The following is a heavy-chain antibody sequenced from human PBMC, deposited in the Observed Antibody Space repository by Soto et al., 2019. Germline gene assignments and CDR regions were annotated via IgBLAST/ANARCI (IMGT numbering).Heavy chain of an antibody. D-gene: IGHD3-22*01. CDR3: ARIVYDSSGYNRYFDY. V-gene: IGHV1-3*05. Sequence: QVPLVQSGAEEKKPGASVRVSCTASGYTFSSNAIHWVRQAPGQRLEWMGWINAGYGNTKYSQKLQGRLTITRDTSASTAYMELSSLRSEDTAVYYCARIVYDSSGYNRYFDYWGQGTLVTVSS. J-gene: IGHJ4*02. CDR1: GYTFSSNA. CDR2: INAGYGNT.